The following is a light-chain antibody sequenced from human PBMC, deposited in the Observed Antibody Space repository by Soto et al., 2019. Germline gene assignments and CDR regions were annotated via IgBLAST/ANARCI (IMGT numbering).Light chain of an antibody. CDR1: QCVSSSY. Sequence: EIVLTQSPGTLSLSPGERSTLSCRALQCVSSSYLAWYQQKPGQGPRLLIYGASSRSTVIPHRFSGSGAGIDSTLTISRLEPEDCSMYCCQQYGSSPWTFGQGTKVEIK. J-gene: IGKJ1*01. CDR2: GAS. CDR3: QQYGSSPWT. V-gene: IGKV3-20*01.